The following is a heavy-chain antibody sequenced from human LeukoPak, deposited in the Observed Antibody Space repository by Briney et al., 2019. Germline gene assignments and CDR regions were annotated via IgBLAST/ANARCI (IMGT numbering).Heavy chain of an antibody. CDR2: ISGSGGST. Sequence: GGSLRLSCAASGFTFSSYAMSWVRQAPGKGLEWVSAISGSGGSTYYADSVKGRFTISRDNSKNTLYLQMNSLRAEDTAVYYCADPYGGGWYGNWFDPWGQGTLVTVSS. D-gene: IGHD6-19*01. J-gene: IGHJ5*02. CDR3: ADPYGGGWYGNWFDP. CDR1: GFTFSSYA. V-gene: IGHV3-23*01.